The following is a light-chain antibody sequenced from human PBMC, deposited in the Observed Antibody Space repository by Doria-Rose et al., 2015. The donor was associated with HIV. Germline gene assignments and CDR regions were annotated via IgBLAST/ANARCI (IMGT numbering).Light chain of an antibody. CDR3: QQYGTSRGT. CDR2: DAS. Sequence: EIVLTQSPGTLSLSPGERATLSCSASQRVKSSYLAWYQHKPGQAQRLLIYDASTRATGIPDRFSGSGSGTDSTLTISRLGPEDVAVYYCQQYGTSRGTFGQGTRLEIK. V-gene: IGKV3-20*01. J-gene: IGKJ5*01. CDR1: QRVKSSY.